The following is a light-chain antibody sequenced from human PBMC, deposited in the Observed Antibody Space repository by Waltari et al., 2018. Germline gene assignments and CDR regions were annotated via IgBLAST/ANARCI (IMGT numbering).Light chain of an antibody. V-gene: IGLV2-23*02. CDR1: SCDVGSYNF. CDR3: CSYTDGNTLV. CDR2: KVS. Sequence: QSALTQPASVSGSPGQSITISCTGTSCDVGSYNFVSWYQQHPDKAPKLIIYKVSERPAGVSNRFSGSKSDNTASLTISGLQAEDEAHYYCCSYTDGNTLVFGGGTKLTVL. J-gene: IGLJ2*01.